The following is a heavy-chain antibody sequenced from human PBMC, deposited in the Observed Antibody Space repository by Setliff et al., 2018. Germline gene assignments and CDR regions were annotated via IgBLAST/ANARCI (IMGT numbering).Heavy chain of an antibody. D-gene: IGHD4-17*01. Sequence: PGGSLRLSCAASGFTFSSYGMHWVRQAPGKGLEWVSSIGASGDRTYYADSVKGRFTISRDNSQNTLYLQLNSLRVEDTAVYYCAKDPNGDYVGAFDSWGHGTLVTVSS. CDR2: IGASGDRT. J-gene: IGHJ5*01. CDR3: AKDPNGDYVGAFDS. CDR1: GFTFSSYG. V-gene: IGHV3-23*01.